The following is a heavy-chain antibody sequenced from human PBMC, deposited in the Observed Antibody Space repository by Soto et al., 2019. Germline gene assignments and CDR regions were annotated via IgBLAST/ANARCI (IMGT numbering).Heavy chain of an antibody. CDR3: AGGSMVRGVIRGFYYYYGMDV. J-gene: IGHJ6*02. V-gene: IGHV4-59*01. CDR1: GGSISSYY. Sequence: PSETLSLTCTVSGGSISSYYWSWIRQPPGKGLEWIGYIYYSGSTNYNPSLKSRVTISVDTSKNQFSLKLSSVTAADTAVYYCAGGSMVRGVIRGFYYYYGMDVWGQGTTVTVSS. D-gene: IGHD3-10*01. CDR2: IYYSGST.